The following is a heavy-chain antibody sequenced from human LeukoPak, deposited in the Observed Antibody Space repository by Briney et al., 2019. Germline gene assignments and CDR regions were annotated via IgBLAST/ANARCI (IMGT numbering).Heavy chain of an antibody. CDR2: IYYSGST. J-gene: IGHJ4*02. V-gene: IGHV4-59*01. CDR3: ARDRRYDSSGYYGRYFDY. CDR1: GGSISSYY. Sequence: SETLSLTCTVSGGSISSYYWSWIRQPPGKGLEWIGYIYYSGSTNYKPSLKSRVTISVDTSKNQFSLKLSSVTAADTAVYYCARDRRYDSSGYYGRYFDYWGQGTLVTVSS. D-gene: IGHD3-22*01.